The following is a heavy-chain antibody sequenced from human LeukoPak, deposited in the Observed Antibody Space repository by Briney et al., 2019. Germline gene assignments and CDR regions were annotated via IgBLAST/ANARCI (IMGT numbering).Heavy chain of an antibody. V-gene: IGHV4-39*01. D-gene: IGHD3-9*01. CDR2: IYYSGST. J-gene: IGHJ4*02. Sequence: SETLSLTCTVSSGSISSSSYYWGWIRQPPGKGLEWIGSIYYSGSTYYNPSLKSRVTISVDTSKNQFSLKLSSVTAADTAVYYCARHDILTGYTFDYWGQGTLVTVSS. CDR3: ARHDILTGYTFDY. CDR1: SGSISSSSYY.